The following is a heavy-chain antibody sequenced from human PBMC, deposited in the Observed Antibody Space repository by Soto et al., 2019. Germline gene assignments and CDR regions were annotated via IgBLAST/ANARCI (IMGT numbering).Heavy chain of an antibody. D-gene: IGHD3-16*02. CDR1: GGSVSSGDYF. Sequence: SETLSLPFTVSGGSVSSGDYFWSWLRQSPGKRLEWIAYIYYSGSTNYNPSLKSRATISLDTSKSQVSLTLTSMTAADAALYYCARSPNHYQYRFDVWGQGTAVTFSS. J-gene: IGHJ6*02. CDR3: ARSPNHYQYRFDV. V-gene: IGHV4-61*08. CDR2: IYYSGST.